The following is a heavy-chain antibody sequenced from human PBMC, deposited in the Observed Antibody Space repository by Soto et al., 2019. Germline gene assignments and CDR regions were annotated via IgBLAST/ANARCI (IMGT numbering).Heavy chain of an antibody. V-gene: IGHV4-30-4*01. CDR2: IYYIGNT. J-gene: IGHJ6*02. Sequence: PSETQSLIYSVSGGSISSGYYYWSWIRQPTGKGLEWIGNIYYIGNTYYTPSLKSQLIVSIDTSKTQFSLKVGSVHAADTAVYYCAISSLYGMDAWGQGNTVTVSS. CDR1: GGSISSGYYY. CDR3: AISSLYGMDA.